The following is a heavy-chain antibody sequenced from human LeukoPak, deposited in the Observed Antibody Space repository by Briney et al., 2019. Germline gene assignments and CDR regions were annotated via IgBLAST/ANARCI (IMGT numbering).Heavy chain of an antibody. CDR3: AREQDIVVVPAATDY. CDR2: IKQDGSEK. D-gene: IGHD2-2*01. CDR1: GFTFSSYW. J-gene: IGHJ4*02. V-gene: IGHV3-7*01. Sequence: GGSLRLSCAASGFTFSSYWMSWVRQAPGKGLEWVANIKQDGSEKYYVDSVKGRFTISRDNAKNSLCLQMNSLRAEDTAVYYCAREQDIVVVPAATDYWGQGTLVTVSS.